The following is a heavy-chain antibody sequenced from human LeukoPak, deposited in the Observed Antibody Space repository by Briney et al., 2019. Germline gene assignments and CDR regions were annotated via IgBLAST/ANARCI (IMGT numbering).Heavy chain of an antibody. CDR2: MYYTGST. V-gene: IGHV4-39*01. Sequence: SETLSLTCTVSGGSISSSSYYWGWIRQSPGKGLEWIGSMYYTGSTYYKPSLKSRVTISADTSKNQFSLKVSSVTAADTAVYYCARFYCSSTSCFAFDIWGQGTMVTVSS. CDR3: ARFYCSSTSCFAFDI. D-gene: IGHD2-2*01. J-gene: IGHJ3*02. CDR1: GGSISSSSYY.